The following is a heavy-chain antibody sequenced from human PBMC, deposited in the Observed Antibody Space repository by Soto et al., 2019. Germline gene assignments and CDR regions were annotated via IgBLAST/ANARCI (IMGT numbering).Heavy chain of an antibody. D-gene: IGHD3-9*01. CDR3: ARELIKDYDILTGYSRLNWFDP. CDR1: GGSISSGDYY. Sequence: TSETLSLTCTVSGGSISSGDYYWSWIRQPPGKGLEWIGYIYYSGSTYYNPSLKSRVTISVDTSKNQFSLKLSSVTAADTAVYYCARELIKDYDILTGYSRLNWFDPWGQGTLVTVSS. V-gene: IGHV4-30-4*01. J-gene: IGHJ5*02. CDR2: IYYSGST.